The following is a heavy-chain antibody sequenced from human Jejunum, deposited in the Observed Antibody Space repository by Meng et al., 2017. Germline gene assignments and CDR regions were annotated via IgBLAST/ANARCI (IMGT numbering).Heavy chain of an antibody. V-gene: IGHV4-39*07. Sequence: QLQLKESDPGLLKPSETLSLTCAVSGGSISSSGYYWGWLRQPPGKGLEWIGSMSHSGTTFYNPSLKSRVTISRDTSKNQFSLKVTFVTAADTAVYYCARDIGGTPADYWGQGTLVTVSS. CDR3: ARDIGGTPADY. CDR2: MSHSGTT. D-gene: IGHD1-14*01. CDR1: GGSISSSGYY. J-gene: IGHJ4*02.